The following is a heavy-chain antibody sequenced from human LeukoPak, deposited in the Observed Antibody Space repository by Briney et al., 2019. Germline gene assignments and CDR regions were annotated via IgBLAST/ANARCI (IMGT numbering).Heavy chain of an antibody. CDR1: GFIFSSYD. D-gene: IGHD3-22*01. V-gene: IGHV3-13*01. CDR2: IGSAGDT. Sequence: GGSLRLSCAASGFIFSSYDMHWVRQGTGKGLEWVSSIGSAGDTYYVGSVKGRFTISRENAKKSLYLQMNSLRAEDTAVYYCARGGASGSYVFDYWGQGTLVTVSS. J-gene: IGHJ4*02. CDR3: ARGGASGSYVFDY.